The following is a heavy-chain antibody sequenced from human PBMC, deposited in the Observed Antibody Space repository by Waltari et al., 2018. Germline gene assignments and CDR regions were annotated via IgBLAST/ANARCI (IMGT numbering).Heavy chain of an antibody. CDR3: ARHGDFCFDY. V-gene: IGHV3-7*01. J-gene: IGHJ4*02. CDR2: IKKYARTK. Sequence: EVQVVESGGYLVQPGGSLILSCAASGFTFSDYWMGWVRQAPGKGCEWVTKIKKYARTKDDVDSVKGRFTISRENAKNSLYLEMNSLTAEDTAVYDCARHGDFCFDYWGQGILVTVSS. D-gene: IGHD3-10*01. CDR1: GFTFSDYW.